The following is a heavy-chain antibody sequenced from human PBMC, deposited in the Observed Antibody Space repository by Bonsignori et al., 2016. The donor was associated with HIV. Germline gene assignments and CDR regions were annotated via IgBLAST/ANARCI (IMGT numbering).Heavy chain of an antibody. Sequence: SETLSLTCAVYGGSFSGYYWSWIRQPPGKGLEWIGEINHSGSTNYNPSLKSRVTISVDTSKNQFSLKLSSVTAADTAVYYCARGGRGYSYGCFDYWGQGTLVTVSS. D-gene: IGHD5-18*01. CDR2: INHSGST. CDR3: ARGGRGYSYGCFDY. J-gene: IGHJ4*02. V-gene: IGHV4-34*01. CDR1: GGSFSGYY.